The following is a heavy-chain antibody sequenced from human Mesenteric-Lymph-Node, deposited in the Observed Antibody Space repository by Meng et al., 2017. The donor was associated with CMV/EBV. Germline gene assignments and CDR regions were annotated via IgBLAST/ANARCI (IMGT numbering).Heavy chain of an antibody. V-gene: IGHV3-21*01. Sequence: GGSLRLSCAASDFTFSNYAMDWVRQTPGKGLEWVSAISGSGDGAFYAASVKGRFTISRGNAKNSLYLQMNSLRAEDTAVYYCARDLGYSAYLVSYFDNWGQGTLVTVSS. CDR2: ISGSGDGA. CDR1: DFTFSNYA. J-gene: IGHJ4*02. CDR3: ARDLGYSAYLVSYFDN. D-gene: IGHD5-12*01.